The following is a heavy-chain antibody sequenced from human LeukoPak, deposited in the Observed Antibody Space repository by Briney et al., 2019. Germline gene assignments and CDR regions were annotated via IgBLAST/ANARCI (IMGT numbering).Heavy chain of an antibody. V-gene: IGHV3-7*04. CDR2: INQDGSEK. J-gene: IGHJ4*02. CDR3: AGGVPAAPTDY. CDR1: GFTFSNYW. D-gene: IGHD2-2*01. Sequence: GGSLRLSCAASGFTFSNYWMSWVRQAPGKGLEWVANINQDGSEKYYVDSVKGRFTISRDNAKNSLYLQMNSLRAEDAAVYYCAGGVPAAPTDYWGQGTLVTVSS.